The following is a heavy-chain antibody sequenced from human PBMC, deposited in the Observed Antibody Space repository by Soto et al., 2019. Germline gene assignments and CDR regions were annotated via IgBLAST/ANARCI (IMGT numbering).Heavy chain of an antibody. D-gene: IGHD2-15*01. CDR3: ARRPLGYCSGGSCRYYYYYGMDV. Sequence: GEPLKISCKGSGYSFTSYWISWVRQMPGKGLEWMGRIDPSDSYTNYSPSFQGHVTISADKSISTAYLQWSSLKASDTAMYYCARRPLGYCSGGSCRYYYYYGMDVWGQGTTVTVSS. CDR2: IDPSDSYT. CDR1: GYSFTSYW. J-gene: IGHJ6*02. V-gene: IGHV5-10-1*01.